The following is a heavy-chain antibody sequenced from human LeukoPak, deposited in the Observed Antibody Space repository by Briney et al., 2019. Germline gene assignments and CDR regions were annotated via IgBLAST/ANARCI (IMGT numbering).Heavy chain of an antibody. J-gene: IGHJ4*02. CDR2: ISSSSSYM. CDR3: AKAEQWALDY. Sequence: GGSLRLSCAASGFYLSSYTMHRVRQAPGKGLEWVSSISSSSSYMYYADSLKGRFTISRDNAYNLLYLQMNTLRAEDTAVYYCAKAEQWALDYWGQGTLVTVSS. V-gene: IGHV3-21*01. CDR1: GFYLSSYT. D-gene: IGHD1-26*01.